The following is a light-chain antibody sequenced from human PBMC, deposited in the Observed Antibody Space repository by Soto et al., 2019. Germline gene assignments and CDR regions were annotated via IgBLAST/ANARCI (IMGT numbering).Light chain of an antibody. CDR3: QQYGSTWT. CDR1: QSLSNN. V-gene: IGKV3-20*01. Sequence: EIVMTQSPATLSVVPGERATLSCRASQSLSNNLAWYQQKPGQAPRLLIYGASSRATGIPDRFSGSGSGTDFTLTISSLEPEDFAVYYCQQYGSTWTFGQGTKVDIK. CDR2: GAS. J-gene: IGKJ1*01.